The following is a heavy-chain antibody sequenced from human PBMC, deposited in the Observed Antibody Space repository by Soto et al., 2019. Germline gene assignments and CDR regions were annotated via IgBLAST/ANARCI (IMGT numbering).Heavy chain of an antibody. D-gene: IGHD5-12*01. CDR2: INSDGSST. V-gene: IGHV3-74*01. CDR1: GFTFSSYW. CDR3: AKDLGGYSGYAFDY. Sequence: PGGSLRLSCAASGFTFSSYWMHWVRQAPGKGLVWVSRINSDGSSTSYADSVKGRFTISRDNSKNTLYLQMNSLRAEDTAVYYCAKDLGGYSGYAFDYWGQGTLVTVSS. J-gene: IGHJ4*02.